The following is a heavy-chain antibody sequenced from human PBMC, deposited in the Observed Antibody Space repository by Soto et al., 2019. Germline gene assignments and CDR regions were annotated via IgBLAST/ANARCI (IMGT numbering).Heavy chain of an antibody. J-gene: IGHJ3*02. CDR2: ISGSGGST. D-gene: IGHD2-2*01. Sequence: GGSLRLSCAASGFTFSSYAMSWVRQAPGKGLEWVSAISGSGGSTDYADSGKGRFTISRDNSKNTLYLQMNSLRAEDTAVYYCAKDQDVVVPAAMSAFDIWGQGTMVTVSS. V-gene: IGHV3-23*01. CDR3: AKDQDVVVPAAMSAFDI. CDR1: GFTFSSYA.